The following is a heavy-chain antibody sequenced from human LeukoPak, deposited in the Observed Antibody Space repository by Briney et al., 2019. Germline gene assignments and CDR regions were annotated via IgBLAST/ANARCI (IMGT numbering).Heavy chain of an antibody. Sequence: PGGSLRLSCAASGFTLSSYAMHGVRQAPGKGVEGGGIISYGGSNKYYADYVKGRFTICRDNSKNTLYLQMNSLRAEDTAVYYCARAGYSSSWYFDYWGQGTLVTVSS. J-gene: IGHJ4*02. CDR2: ISYGGSNK. CDR3: ARAGYSSSWYFDY. CDR1: GFTLSSYA. V-gene: IGHV3-30*04. D-gene: IGHD6-13*01.